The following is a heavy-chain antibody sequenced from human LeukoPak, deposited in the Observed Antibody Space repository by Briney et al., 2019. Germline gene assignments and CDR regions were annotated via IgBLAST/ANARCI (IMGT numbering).Heavy chain of an antibody. CDR1: GGSISSSSYY. CDR3: ATLNSNTMDSSGSYWDYYYGMDV. V-gene: IGHV4-39*01. J-gene: IGHJ6*02. D-gene: IGHD6-19*01. Sequence: SETLSLTCTVSGGSISSSSYYWGWIRQPPGKGLEWIGSIYYSGSTYYNPSLKSRVTISVDTSKNQFSLKLSSVTAADTAVYYCATLNSNTMDSSGSYWDYYYGMDVWGQGTTVTVSS. CDR2: IYYSGST.